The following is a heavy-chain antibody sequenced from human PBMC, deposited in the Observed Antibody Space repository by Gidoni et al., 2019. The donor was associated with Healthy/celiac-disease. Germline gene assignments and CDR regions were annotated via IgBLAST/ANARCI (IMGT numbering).Heavy chain of an antibody. CDR2: IYSGGST. J-gene: IGHJ4*02. CDR1: GFTVSSNY. CDR3: ARVYCSGGSCSFDY. V-gene: IGHV3-66*01. Sequence: EVQLVESGGGLVQPGGSLRLSCAASGFTVSSNYMSWVRQAPGKGLEWVSVIYSGGSTYYADSVKGSFTISRDNSKNTLYLQMNSLRAEDTAVYYCARVYCSGGSCSFDYWGQGTLVTVSS. D-gene: IGHD2-15*01.